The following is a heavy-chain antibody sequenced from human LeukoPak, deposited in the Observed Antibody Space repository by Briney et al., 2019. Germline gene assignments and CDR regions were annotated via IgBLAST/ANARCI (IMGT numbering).Heavy chain of an antibody. CDR2: INSDGSST. V-gene: IGHV3-74*01. D-gene: IGHD3-22*01. CDR3: ARGPDFYYYDSSGAFDY. J-gene: IGHJ4*02. CDR1: GFTFSSYW. Sequence: GGSLRLSCAASGFTFSSYWMHWVRQAPGKGLVWVSRINSDGSSTSYADSVKGRFTISRDNAKNTLYLQMNSLRAEDTALYYCARGPDFYYYDSSGAFDYWGQGTLVPVSS.